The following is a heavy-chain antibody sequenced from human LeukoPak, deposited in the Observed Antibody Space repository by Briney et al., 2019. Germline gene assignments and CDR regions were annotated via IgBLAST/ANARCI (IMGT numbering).Heavy chain of an antibody. Sequence: RGESLKISCKGSGYRFTDYWIGWVRQMPGKGLEWMRIIYPGDSDTRYSPSFQGQVTISADKSINTAHLQWSSLKASDTAMYYCARGAAGTIPDYYYFGLDVWGQGTTVTVSS. CDR1: GYRFTDYW. J-gene: IGHJ6*02. D-gene: IGHD1-7*01. CDR2: IYPGDSDT. V-gene: IGHV5-51*01. CDR3: ARGAAGTIPDYYYFGLDV.